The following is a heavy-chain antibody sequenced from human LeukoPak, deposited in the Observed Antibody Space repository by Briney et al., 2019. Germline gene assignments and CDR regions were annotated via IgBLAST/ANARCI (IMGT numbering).Heavy chain of an antibody. CDR3: ARGEYNYGRDWFDP. Sequence: PSETLSLTCTVSGGSISSGSYYWSWIRQPAGKGLEWIGRIYTSGSTNYNPSLKSRVTISLDTSKNQFSLKLSSVTAADTAVYYCARGEYNYGRDWFDPWGQGTLVTVSS. CDR2: IYTSGST. D-gene: IGHD5-18*01. V-gene: IGHV4-61*02. J-gene: IGHJ5*02. CDR1: GGSISSGSYY.